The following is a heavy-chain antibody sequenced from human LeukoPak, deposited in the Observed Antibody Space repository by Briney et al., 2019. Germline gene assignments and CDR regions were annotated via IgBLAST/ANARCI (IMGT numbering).Heavy chain of an antibody. CDR1: GGSISSSTYY. J-gene: IGHJ4*02. D-gene: IGHD2-2*01. Sequence: SETLSLTCTVSGGSISSSTYYGGWIRQPPGKGLEWIGSIYHSGSTYYNPSLKSRVTISVDTSKNQFSLKLSSVTAADTAVYYCARGSRAESSYFDYWGQGTLVTVSS. V-gene: IGHV4-39*07. CDR2: IYHSGST. CDR3: ARGSRAESSYFDY.